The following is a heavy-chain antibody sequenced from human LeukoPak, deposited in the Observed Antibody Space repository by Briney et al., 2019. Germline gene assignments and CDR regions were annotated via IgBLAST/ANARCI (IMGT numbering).Heavy chain of an antibody. CDR1: GFTFDDYA. D-gene: IGHD3-22*01. CDR3: AKDRSYYYDSSGYPI. V-gene: IGHV3-9*01. J-gene: IGHJ3*02. CDR2: ISWNSGSI. Sequence: PGGSLRLSCAASGFTFDDYAMHWVRQAPGKGLEWVSGISWNSGSIGYADSVKGRFTVSRDNAKDSLYLQMNSLRAEDTALYYCAKDRSYYYDSSGYPIWGQGTMVTVSS.